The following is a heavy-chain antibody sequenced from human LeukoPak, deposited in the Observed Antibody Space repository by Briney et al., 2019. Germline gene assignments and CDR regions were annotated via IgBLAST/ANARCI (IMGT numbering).Heavy chain of an antibody. D-gene: IGHD2-21*01. J-gene: IGHJ6*03. CDR3: ARQAIYYYYYMDV. Sequence: ASVKVSCTASGYTFTGYYMHWVRQAPGQGLEWMGWINPNSGGTNYAQKFQGRVTMTRDTSISTAYMELSRLRSDDTAVYYCARQAIYYYYYMDVWGKGTTVTISS. CDR1: GYTFTGYY. CDR2: INPNSGGT. V-gene: IGHV1-2*02.